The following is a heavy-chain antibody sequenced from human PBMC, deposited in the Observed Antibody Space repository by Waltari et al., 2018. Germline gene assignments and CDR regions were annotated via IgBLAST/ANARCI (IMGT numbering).Heavy chain of an antibody. D-gene: IGHD5-12*01. CDR1: GSTFTNYW. J-gene: IGHJ5*02. CDR2: IHPGDSDT. V-gene: IGHV5-51*01. CDR3: VRQVGTNWLDP. Sequence: EVQLVQSGAEVKKPGESLKISCQASGSTFTNYWIGWVRQMPGKGLEWMGIIHPGDSDTTYSPSFEGQVTISVDKSISISYLQWTSLKASDTAMYYCVRQVGTNWLDPWGQGTLVTVSS.